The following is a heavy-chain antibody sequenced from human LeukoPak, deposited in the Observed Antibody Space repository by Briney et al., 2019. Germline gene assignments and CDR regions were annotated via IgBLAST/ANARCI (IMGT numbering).Heavy chain of an antibody. V-gene: IGHV3-30*18. J-gene: IGHJ4*02. CDR2: ISCDGSNK. CDR3: AKDSDG. CDR1: GFTISSYG. Sequence: GRSLRLSCAASGFTISSYGMLWVRQAPGKGLEWVAVISCDGSNKYYADSVKGLFTISRDNSKNTLYLQMNSLRAEDTAVYYCAKDSDGWGQGTLVTVSS. D-gene: IGHD4-17*01.